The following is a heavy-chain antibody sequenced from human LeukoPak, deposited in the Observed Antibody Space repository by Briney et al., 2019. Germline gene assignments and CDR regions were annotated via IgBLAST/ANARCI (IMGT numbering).Heavy chain of an antibody. CDR1: GGSINNYY. CDR3: ARDIRDGTQGADWYFDL. D-gene: IGHD5-24*01. Sequence: SETLSLTCSVSGGSINNYYWNWIRQPPGKGLELIGYIYYSGRTNYRSTNYNPSLNSRVTMSVDTSKNQFSLSLSSVTAADTAVYYCARDIRDGTQGADWYFDLWGRGTLVTVSS. CDR2: IYYSGRTNYRST. V-gene: IGHV4-59*01. J-gene: IGHJ2*01.